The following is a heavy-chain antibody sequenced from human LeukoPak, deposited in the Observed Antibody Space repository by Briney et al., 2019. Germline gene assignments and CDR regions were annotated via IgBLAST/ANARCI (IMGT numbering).Heavy chain of an antibody. CDR1: GFTFSSYS. CDR3: MVVAATKDSFDC. CDR2: ISSSSSYI. V-gene: IGHV3-21*01. D-gene: IGHD2-15*01. J-gene: IGHJ4*02. Sequence: GGSLRLSCAASGFTFSSYSMNWVRQAPGKGLEWVSSISSSSSYIYYADSVKGRFTISRDNAKNSLYLQMNSLRAEDTAVYYCMVVAATKDSFDCWGQGTLVTVSS.